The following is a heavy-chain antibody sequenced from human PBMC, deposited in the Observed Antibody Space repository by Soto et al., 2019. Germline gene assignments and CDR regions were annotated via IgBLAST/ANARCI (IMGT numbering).Heavy chain of an antibody. J-gene: IGHJ4*02. CDR2: INPSGGGT. CDR1: GFTFTSYC. D-gene: IGHD6-19*01. CDR3: ATYYCAREGSSGWPFDY. Sequence: QVQLVQSGAEVKKPGASVKVSCKTSGFTFTSYCMHWVRQAPGQGLEWMGIINPSGGGTSYAQKCQGRVTMTSDTSTSAAYMEMSSLRYEDTAMYYCATYYCAREGSSGWPFDYWGQGTLVTVSS. V-gene: IGHV1-46*01.